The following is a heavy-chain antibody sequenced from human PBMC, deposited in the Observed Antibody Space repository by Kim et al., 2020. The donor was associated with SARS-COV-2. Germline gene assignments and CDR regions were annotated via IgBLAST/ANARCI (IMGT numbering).Heavy chain of an antibody. Sequence: SGPTLVNPTETLTLTCTFSGFPLSTRGMCVTWIREPPGKALEWLARIDWDDDKYYNRSLKTRLTISKDTSKNQVVLTMINMDPVDTATYYCARLRGTGTTRSQSYSYYVDVWGQGTTVTVSS. V-gene: IGHV2-70*11. D-gene: IGHD1-7*01. CDR2: IDWDDDK. CDR1: GFPLSTRGMC. J-gene: IGHJ6*03. CDR3: ARLRGTGTTRSQSYSYYVDV.